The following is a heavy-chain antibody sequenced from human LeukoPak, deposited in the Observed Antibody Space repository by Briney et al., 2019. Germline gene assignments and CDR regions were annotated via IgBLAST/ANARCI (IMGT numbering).Heavy chain of an antibody. CDR2: INHSGST. J-gene: IGHJ4*02. CDR3: ARGGAVAVDY. D-gene: IGHD6-19*01. V-gene: IGHV4-34*01. Sequence: SETLSLTCAVYGGSFSGYYWSWIRQPPGRGLEWIGEINHSGSTNYNPSLKSRVTISVDTSKNQFPLKLSSVTAADTAAYYCARGGAVAVDYWGQGTLVTVSS. CDR1: GGSFSGYY.